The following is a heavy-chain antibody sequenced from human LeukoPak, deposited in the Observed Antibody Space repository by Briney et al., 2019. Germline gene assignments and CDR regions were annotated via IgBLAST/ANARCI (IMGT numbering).Heavy chain of an antibody. CDR3: ASRVLSSYGYYFDY. CDR2: IIPIFGTA. CDR1: GGTFSSYA. Sequence: SVKVSCKASGGTFSSYAISWVRQAPGQGLEWMGRIIPIFGTANYAQKFQGRVTITTDESTSTAYMELSSLRSEDTAVYYCASRVLSSYGYYFDYWGQGTLVTVSS. V-gene: IGHV1-69*05. J-gene: IGHJ4*02. D-gene: IGHD5-18*01.